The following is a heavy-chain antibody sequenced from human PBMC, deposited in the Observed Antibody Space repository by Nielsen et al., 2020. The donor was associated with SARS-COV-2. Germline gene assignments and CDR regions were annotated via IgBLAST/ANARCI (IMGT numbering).Heavy chain of an antibody. CDR3: AREGDTYGVRNFDY. V-gene: IGHV3-30*03. CDR2: ISFDGRYK. CDR1: GFTFSSYA. D-gene: IGHD5-18*01. Sequence: GGSLRLSCAASGFTFSSYAIQWVRQAPGKGLEWVAVISFDGRYKFYADSVKGRFTISRDNSKNTVYLQMNSLRVEDTAMYYCAREGDTYGVRNFDYWGQGIMVTVSS. J-gene: IGHJ4*02.